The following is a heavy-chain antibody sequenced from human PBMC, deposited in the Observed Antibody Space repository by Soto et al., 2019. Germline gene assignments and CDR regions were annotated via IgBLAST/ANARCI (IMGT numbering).Heavy chain of an antibody. Sequence: GGFLRLSCAASGFTFSSYAMSWVRQAPGKGLEWVSAISGSGGSTYYADSVKGRFTISRDNSKNTLYLQMNSLRAEDTAVYYCAKDSEDSSGYYYFDYWGQGTLVTVSS. CDR1: GFTFSSYA. CDR2: ISGSGGST. J-gene: IGHJ4*02. V-gene: IGHV3-23*01. CDR3: AKDSEDSSGYYYFDY. D-gene: IGHD3-22*01.